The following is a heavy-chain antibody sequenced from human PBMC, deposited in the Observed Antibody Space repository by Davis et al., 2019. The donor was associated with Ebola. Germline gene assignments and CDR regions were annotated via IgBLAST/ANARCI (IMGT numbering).Heavy chain of an antibody. CDR1: GFTFSSYG. CDR3: AKAYGDYVPFYFDY. V-gene: IGHV3-30*18. J-gene: IGHJ4*02. D-gene: IGHD4-17*01. CDR2: ISYDGSNK. Sequence: GESLKISCAASGFTFSSYGMHWVRQAPGKGLEWVAVISYDGSNKYYVDSVKGRFTISRDNSKNTLYLQMDSLRAEDTAVYYCAKAYGDYVPFYFDYWGQGTQVTVSS.